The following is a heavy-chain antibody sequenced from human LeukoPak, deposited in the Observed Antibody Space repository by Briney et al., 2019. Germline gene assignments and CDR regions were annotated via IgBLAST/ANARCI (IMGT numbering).Heavy chain of an antibody. D-gene: IGHD2-2*01. J-gene: IGHJ4*02. V-gene: IGHV3-7*01. CDR3: ARIYCSSTNCYRHFDY. CDR2: MKQDGSEK. Sequence: GGSLRLCCTASGFTFWMTWVRQAPGKGLEWVANMKQDGSEKYYVDSVKGRFTISRDNAKNSLYLQMNSLRAEDTAVYYCARIYCSSTNCYRHFDYCGQGTLVTVSS. CDR1: GFTFW.